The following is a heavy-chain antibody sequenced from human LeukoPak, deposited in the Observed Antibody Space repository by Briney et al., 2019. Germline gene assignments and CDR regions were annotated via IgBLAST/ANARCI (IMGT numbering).Heavy chain of an antibody. CDR3: AREKFDS. V-gene: IGHV3-30*14. CDR2: VSYEGTMK. J-gene: IGHJ5*01. Sequence: PGGSLRLSCAASGFAFSNFAMHWVRQAPGKGLEWVAVVSYEGTMKYYSDSAKGRFTISRDNSNSLISLQMNNLTTEDTAVYYCAREKFDSWGQGTLVTVSP. CDR1: GFAFSNFA.